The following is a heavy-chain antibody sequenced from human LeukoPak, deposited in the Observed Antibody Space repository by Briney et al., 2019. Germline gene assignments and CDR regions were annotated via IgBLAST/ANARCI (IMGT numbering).Heavy chain of an antibody. J-gene: IGHJ5*02. CDR3: AKEDSSGWFNWFDP. CDR1: GFTVSSNY. Sequence: PGGSLRLSCAASGFTVSSNYMSWVRQAPGKGLEWVSAISDSGGSTYYADSVKGRFTISRDNSKNTLYLQMNSLRAEDTAVYYCAKEDSSGWFNWFDPWGQGTLVTVSS. D-gene: IGHD6-19*01. CDR2: ISDSGGST. V-gene: IGHV3-23*01.